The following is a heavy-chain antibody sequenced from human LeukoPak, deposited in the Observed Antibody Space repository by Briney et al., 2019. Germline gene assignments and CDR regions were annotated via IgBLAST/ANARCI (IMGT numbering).Heavy chain of an antibody. CDR3: VKDRPCETCMPMDA. J-gene: IGHJ6*02. CDR2: LGRSGEYK. CDR1: GCRFTDYS. Sequence: QPGGSLRLSCAASGCRFTDYSMSWVRQAPGKGLEWVAGLGRSGEYKYYADSVKGRFTISRDNSKDTVSLQVNSLRAEDSAIYFCVKDRPCETCMPMDAWGQGTTVTVSS. V-gene: IGHV3-23*01. D-gene: IGHD2-2*01.